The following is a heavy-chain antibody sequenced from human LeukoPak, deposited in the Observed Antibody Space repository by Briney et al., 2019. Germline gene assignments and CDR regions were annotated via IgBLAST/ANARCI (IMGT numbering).Heavy chain of an antibody. D-gene: IGHD6-13*01. CDR1: GFTFSSYA. CDR2: ISGNGDT. V-gene: IGHV3-23*01. Sequence: GGSLRLSCAASGFTFSSYAMGWVRQAPGKGLEWVSAISGNGDTYYADSVKGRFTISRDNSRNTLYLQMNSLRAEDTAVYYCATTGYSSRNYWGQGTLVTVSS. J-gene: IGHJ4*02. CDR3: ATTGYSSRNY.